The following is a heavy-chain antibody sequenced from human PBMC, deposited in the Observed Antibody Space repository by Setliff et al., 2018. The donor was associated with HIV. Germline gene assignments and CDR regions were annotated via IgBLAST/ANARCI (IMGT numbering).Heavy chain of an antibody. J-gene: IGHJ6*03. D-gene: IGHD6-13*01. CDR2: IYYSGST. CDR3: ARGFGSSWGGNYYYDYMDV. V-gene: IGHV4-59*01. CDR1: AGSISSYY. Sequence: SETLSLTCTVSAGSISSYYWSWIPQPPGKGLAWIGYIYYSGSTNYNPSLKSRVTISVDTSKNRFSLKLSSVTAADTAVYYCARGFGSSWGGNYYYDYMDVWGKGTTVTVSS.